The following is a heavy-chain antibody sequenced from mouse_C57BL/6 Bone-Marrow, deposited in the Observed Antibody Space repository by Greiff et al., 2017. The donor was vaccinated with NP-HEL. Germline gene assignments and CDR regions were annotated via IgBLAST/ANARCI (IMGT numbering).Heavy chain of an antibody. CDR2: ISDGGSYT. Sequence: EVMLVESGGGLVKPGGSLKLSCAASGFTFSSYAMSWVRPTPEKRLEWVATISDGGSYTYYPDNVKGRFTISRDNAKNNLYLQMSHLKSEDTAMYYGARDRYGSSSYAMDYWGQGTSVTVSS. CDR3: ARDRYGSSSYAMDY. V-gene: IGHV5-4*01. D-gene: IGHD1-1*01. CDR1: GFTFSSYA. J-gene: IGHJ4*01.